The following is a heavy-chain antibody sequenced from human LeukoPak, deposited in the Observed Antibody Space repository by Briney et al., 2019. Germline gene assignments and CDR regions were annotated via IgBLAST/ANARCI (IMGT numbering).Heavy chain of an antibody. CDR1: GYTLTSYY. J-gene: IGHJ3*02. CDR2: INPSGGST. V-gene: IGHV1-46*01. Sequence: ASVKVSCKASGYTLTSYYMHWVRQAPGQGLEWMGIINPSGGSTSYAQKFQGRVTMTRDTSTSTVYMELSSLRSEDTAVYYCARDRVAHDSSGYFAFDIWGQGTMVTVSS. CDR3: ARDRVAHDSSGYFAFDI. D-gene: IGHD3-22*01.